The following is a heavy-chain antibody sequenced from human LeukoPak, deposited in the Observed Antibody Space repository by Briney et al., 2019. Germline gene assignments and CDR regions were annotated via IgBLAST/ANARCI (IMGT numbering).Heavy chain of an antibody. J-gene: IGHJ4*02. V-gene: IGHV4-39*07. CDR2: IYYSGST. CDR1: GGSISSSSYY. D-gene: IGHD2-21*02. Sequence: SETLSLTCTVSGGSISSSSYYWGWIRQPPGKGREGIGSIYYSGSTYYNPSLKSRVTISVDTSKNQFSLKLSSVTAADTAVYYCARGSSGGDCYWWWGQGTLVTVSS. CDR3: ARGSSGGDCYWW.